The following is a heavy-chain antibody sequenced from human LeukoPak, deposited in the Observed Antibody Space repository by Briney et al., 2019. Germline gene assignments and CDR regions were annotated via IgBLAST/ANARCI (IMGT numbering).Heavy chain of an antibody. CDR2: ISSDGNDK. D-gene: IGHD4-17*01. J-gene: IGHJ2*01. CDR3: ARVTTKTFYWYYDL. V-gene: IGHV3-30*04. Sequence: GRSLRLSCAASGFSFRSYSMHWVRQAPGKGLEWVAIISSDGNDKFYADSVRGRFSISSDSSRNTVYLQMNRLTPADTALYYCARVTTKTFYWYYDLWGPGTLVTVSS. CDR1: GFSFRSYS.